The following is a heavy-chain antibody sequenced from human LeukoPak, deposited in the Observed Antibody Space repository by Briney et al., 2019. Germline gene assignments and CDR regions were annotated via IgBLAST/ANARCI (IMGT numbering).Heavy chain of an antibody. J-gene: IGHJ4*02. CDR3: ARSLTSRFYFDY. D-gene: IGHD2-2*01. Sequence: GGSLRLSCAASGFTFSSYGMHWVRQAPGKGLEWVAVIWYDGSNKYYADSVKGRFTISRDNSKNTLYLQMKSLRAEDTAVYYCARSLTSRFYFDYWGQGTLVTVSS. CDR2: IWYDGSNK. V-gene: IGHV3-33*01. CDR1: GFTFSSYG.